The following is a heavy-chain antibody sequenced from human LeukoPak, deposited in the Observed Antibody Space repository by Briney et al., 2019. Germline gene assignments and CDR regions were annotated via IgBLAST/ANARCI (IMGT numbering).Heavy chain of an antibody. Sequence: SETLSLTCTVSGYSISSGYYWGWIRPSPGKGLEWIGYIYYTETSYNPSLKSRVTISADTSKNQFSLKLYSVTAADTAVYYCATRKLGNDYWGQGTLVTVSS. V-gene: IGHV4-61*01. D-gene: IGHD7-27*01. CDR2: IYYTET. CDR3: ATRKLGNDY. J-gene: IGHJ4*02. CDR1: GYSISSGYY.